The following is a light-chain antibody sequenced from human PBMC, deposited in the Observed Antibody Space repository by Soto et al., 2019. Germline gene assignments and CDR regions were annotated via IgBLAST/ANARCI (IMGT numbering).Light chain of an antibody. Sequence: EIVMTQSPATLSVSPGERATLSCRASQSVSSNLGWYQQKPGQAPRLLIYGASTRATGIPARFSGSGSGTEFTLTISSLQSEDSAIYFCQQYHNWPPWTFGQGTKVEIK. CDR2: GAS. CDR1: QSVSSN. J-gene: IGKJ1*01. CDR3: QQYHNWPPWT. V-gene: IGKV3-15*01.